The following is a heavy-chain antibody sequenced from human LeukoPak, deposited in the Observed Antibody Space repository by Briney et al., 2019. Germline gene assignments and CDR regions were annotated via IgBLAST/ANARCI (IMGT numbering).Heavy chain of an antibody. V-gene: IGHV1-46*01. Sequence: GASVKVSCKASAYTFSSYLVHWVRQAPGQGLEWMGLIDPSGGSTGYAQKFQGRVTMTRDTSTSTIYMELSSLRSEDTALYYCARDLGLRGVTNWFDNWGQGTLVTVSS. J-gene: IGHJ5*02. CDR2: IDPSGGST. CDR1: AYTFSSYL. D-gene: IGHD3-10*01. CDR3: ARDLGLRGVTNWFDN.